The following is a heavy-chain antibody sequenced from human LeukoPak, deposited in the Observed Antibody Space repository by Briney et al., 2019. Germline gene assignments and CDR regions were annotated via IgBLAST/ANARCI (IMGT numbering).Heavy chain of an antibody. V-gene: IGHV3-7*01. CDR2: INQDGSQT. D-gene: IGHD3-10*01. CDR1: GFTFSSYW. J-gene: IGHJ4*02. Sequence: GGSLRLSCAASGFTFSSYWMSWVRQAPAKGLEWVANINQDGSQTYYEDSVKGRFTISRDNAKNSMYLQMNSLRAEDTAVYFCATDGRSGRHDFDYWGQGTLVTVSS. CDR3: ATDGRSGRHDFDY.